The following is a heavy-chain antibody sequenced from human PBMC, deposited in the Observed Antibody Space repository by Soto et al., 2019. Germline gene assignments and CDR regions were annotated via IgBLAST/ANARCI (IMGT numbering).Heavy chain of an antibody. CDR2: ISSSSTI. V-gene: IGHV3-48*04. CDR3: ASPAGYSSSWSPHY. J-gene: IGHJ4*02. D-gene: IGHD6-13*01. Sequence: GGSLRLSCAASGFTFSSYSMNWVRQAPGKGLEWVSYISSSSTIYYADSVKGRFTISRDNAKNSLYLQMNSLRAEDTAVYYCASPAGYSSSWSPHYWGQGTLVTVSS. CDR1: GFTFSSYS.